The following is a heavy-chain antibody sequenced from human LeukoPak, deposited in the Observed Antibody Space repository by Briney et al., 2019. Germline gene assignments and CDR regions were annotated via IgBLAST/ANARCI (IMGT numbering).Heavy chain of an antibody. CDR1: GFSFNTFA. V-gene: IGHV3-30*04. D-gene: IGHD2/OR15-2a*01. CDR3: AKDEIWYPDY. J-gene: IGHJ4*02. CDR2: ISDDGSKK. Sequence: GGSLRLSCAASGFSFNTFAMHWVRQAPDKGLEWVAVISDDGSKKYHADSVKGRFTISRDNSKNTLYLQMNSLRAEDTAVYYCAKDEIWYPDYWSQGTLVTVSS.